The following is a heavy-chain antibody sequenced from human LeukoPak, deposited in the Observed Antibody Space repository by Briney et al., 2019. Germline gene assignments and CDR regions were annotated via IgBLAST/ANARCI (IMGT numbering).Heavy chain of an antibody. CDR3: ARDAGPQIYYRDDAFDI. V-gene: IGHV4-34*10. Sequence: PSETLSLTCAVYGGSFSGYYWTWIRQSPGKGLVWIGEINHSGSSNSNSSLKSRLTVSVDPSKNQFSLKLSSVTAADTAVYYCARDAGPQIYYRDDAFDIWGQGTMVSVSS. CDR1: GGSFSGYY. CDR2: INHSGSS. J-gene: IGHJ3*02. D-gene: IGHD2-8*01.